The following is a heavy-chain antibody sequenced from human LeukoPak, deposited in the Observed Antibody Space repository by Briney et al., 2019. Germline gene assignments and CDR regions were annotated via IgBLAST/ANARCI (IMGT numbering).Heavy chain of an antibody. Sequence: SETLSLTCTVSDGSINNYYWSWIRQPPGKGLEWIGYIYYSGSTNYNPSLKSRVTISLDTSKNQFSVKLSSVTAADTAMYYCARLRPRSYSSGWYYFDYWGQGTLVTVSS. CDR3: ARLRPRSYSSGWYYFDY. V-gene: IGHV4-59*08. J-gene: IGHJ4*02. D-gene: IGHD6-19*01. CDR2: IYYSGST. CDR1: DGSINNYY.